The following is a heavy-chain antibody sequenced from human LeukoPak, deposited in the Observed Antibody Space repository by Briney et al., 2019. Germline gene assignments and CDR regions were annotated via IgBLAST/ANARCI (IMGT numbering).Heavy chain of an antibody. Sequence: ASVKVSCKASGYTFTGYYMHWVRQAPGQALEWMVWINPNSGGTNYAQKFQGRVTMTGDTSISTAYMELSRLRSDDTAVYYCARIYGLYQLSFGYWGQGTLVTVSS. D-gene: IGHD2-2*01. J-gene: IGHJ4*02. CDR1: GYTFTGYY. CDR2: INPNSGGT. V-gene: IGHV1-2*02. CDR3: ARIYGLYQLSFGY.